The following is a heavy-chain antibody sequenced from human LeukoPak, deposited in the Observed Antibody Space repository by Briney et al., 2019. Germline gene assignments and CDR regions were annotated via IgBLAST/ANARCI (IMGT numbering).Heavy chain of an antibody. CDR1: GYTFTAYY. D-gene: IGHD2-8*02. V-gene: IGHV1-2*02. J-gene: IGHJ2*01. CDR3: ARDSGRPTGNYWYFDL. Sequence: GASVKVSCTASGYTFTAYYMHWLRQAPGQGLEWMGWIDPRSGGTNYAQNFQGRVTMTRDTSISTAYMEVSRLRYDDTAVYYCARDSGRPTGNYWYFDLWGRGTLVTVSS. CDR2: IDPRSGGT.